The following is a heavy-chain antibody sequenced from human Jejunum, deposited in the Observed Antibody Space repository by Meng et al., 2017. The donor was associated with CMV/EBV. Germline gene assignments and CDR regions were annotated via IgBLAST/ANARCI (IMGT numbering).Heavy chain of an antibody. CDR1: GLAFSAYR. CDR3: GRGNYYAVDV. CDR2: IIGDGTTT. Sequence: SAASGLAFSAYRMHWVHQVAGKGLVWVSHIIGDGTTTTYADSVKGRFTISRDNAKNTLYLQMNSLRVEDTGVYYCGRGNYYAVDVWGQGTTVTVSS. V-gene: IGHV3-74*01. J-gene: IGHJ6*02.